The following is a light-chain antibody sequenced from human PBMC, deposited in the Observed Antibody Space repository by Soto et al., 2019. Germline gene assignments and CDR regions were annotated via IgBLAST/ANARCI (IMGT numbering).Light chain of an antibody. CDR2: DVS. V-gene: IGLV2-14*03. CDR3: SSYTSSSTLV. Sequence: QSALTQPASVSGSPGQSITISCTGTSSDVGGYNYVSWYQHHPGKAPKLMIYDVSNRPSGVSNRFSGSKSGNTASLTISGLQAEDEADYHFSSYTSSSTLVFGGGTKLTVL. CDR1: SSDVGGYNY. J-gene: IGLJ2*01.